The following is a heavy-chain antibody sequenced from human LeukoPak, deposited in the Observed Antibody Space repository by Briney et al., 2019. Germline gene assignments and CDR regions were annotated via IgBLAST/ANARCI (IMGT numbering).Heavy chain of an antibody. V-gene: IGHV3-23*01. Sequence: GGSLRLSCAASGFTFYTYATSWVRQAPGKGLEWVSTLSGSGDSTYYADSVKGRFTISRDNSKSTLYLQMNSLRAEDTAVYYCAKDRFDGSGYYPDAFDIWGQGTMVTVSS. CDR2: LSGSGDST. D-gene: IGHD3-22*01. CDR1: GFTFYTYA. J-gene: IGHJ3*02. CDR3: AKDRFDGSGYYPDAFDI.